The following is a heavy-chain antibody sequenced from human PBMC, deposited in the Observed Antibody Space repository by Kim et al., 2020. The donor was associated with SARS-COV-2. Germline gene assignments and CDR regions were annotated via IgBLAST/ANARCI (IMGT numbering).Heavy chain of an antibody. V-gene: IGHV3-23*03. CDR2: IYSGGSST. J-gene: IGHJ4*02. Sequence: GGSLRLSCAASGFTFSSYAMSWVRQAPGKGLEWVSVIYSGGSSTYYADSVKGRFTISRDKSKNTLYLQMNSRRAEDTAVYYCATGGATADFVYWSQGTLVTVSS. CDR3: ATGGATADFVY. CDR1: GFTFSSYA. D-gene: IGHD5-12*01.